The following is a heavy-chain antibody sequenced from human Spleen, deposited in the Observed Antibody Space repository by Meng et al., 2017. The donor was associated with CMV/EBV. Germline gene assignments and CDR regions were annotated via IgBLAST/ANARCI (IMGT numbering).Heavy chain of an antibody. Sequence: GESLKISCAASGFTFSSYAMHWVRQAPGKGLAWVAVISYDGSNKYYADSVKGRFTISRDNSKNTLYLQMNSLRAEDTAVYYCAREYIVVVPAATYYYYYGMDVWGQGTTVTVSS. J-gene: IGHJ6*02. CDR2: ISYDGSNK. V-gene: IGHV3-30-3*01. CDR1: GFTFSSYA. CDR3: AREYIVVVPAATYYYYYGMDV. D-gene: IGHD2-2*01.